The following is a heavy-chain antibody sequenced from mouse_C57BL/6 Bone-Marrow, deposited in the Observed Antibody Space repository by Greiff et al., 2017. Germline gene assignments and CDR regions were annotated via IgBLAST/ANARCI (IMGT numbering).Heavy chain of an antibody. Sequence: EVQLQQSGAELVRPGASVKLSCTASGFNIKDDYMHWVKQRPEQGLEWIGWIAPANGDTEYASKFQGKATITADTSSNTAYLQLSSLTSEDTAVYYCIPYYGRGWGQGTTLRVSS. V-gene: IGHV14-4*01. CDR1: GFNIKDDY. D-gene: IGHD1-2*01. J-gene: IGHJ2*01. CDR3: IPYYGRG. CDR2: IAPANGDT.